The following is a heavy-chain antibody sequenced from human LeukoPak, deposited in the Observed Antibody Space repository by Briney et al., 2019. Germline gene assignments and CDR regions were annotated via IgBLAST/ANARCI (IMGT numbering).Heavy chain of an antibody. Sequence: KPSETLSLTCTVSGGSISSSSYYWGWIRQPPGKGLEWIGSIYYSRSTYYNPSLKSRVTISVDTSKNQFSLKLSSVTAADTAVYYCARDYGGNFGGDAFDIWGQGTMVTVSS. CDR3: ARDYGGNFGGDAFDI. V-gene: IGHV4-39*02. D-gene: IGHD4-23*01. CDR2: IYYSRST. J-gene: IGHJ3*02. CDR1: GGSISSSSYY.